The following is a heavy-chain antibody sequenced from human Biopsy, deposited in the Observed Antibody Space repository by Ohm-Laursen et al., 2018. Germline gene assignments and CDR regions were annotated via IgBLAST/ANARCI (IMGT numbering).Heavy chain of an antibody. CDR2: ITGGGNYI. V-gene: IGHV3-21*06. Sequence: SLRLSCAASGVTLSGYAMNWVRQAPGKGLEWVSSITGGGNYINYADSVRGRFTISRDNSKNSVYLVISSLRAEDTAVYFCATAAYAPPYFDLWGRGTVVTVSS. CDR3: ATAAYAPPYFDL. CDR1: GVTLSGYA. D-gene: IGHD4-17*01. J-gene: IGHJ4*02.